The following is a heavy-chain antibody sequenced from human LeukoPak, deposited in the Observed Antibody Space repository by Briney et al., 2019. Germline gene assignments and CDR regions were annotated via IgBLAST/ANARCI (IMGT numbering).Heavy chain of an antibody. D-gene: IGHD6-19*01. CDR3: AAGAVAGPSLTPKGFSNY. CDR1: GFTVSSNY. J-gene: IGHJ4*02. Sequence: PGGSLRLSCAVSGFTVSSNYMSWVRQAPGKGLEWVSVIYSGGSTYYADSVKGRFAISRDNSKNTLYLQMNSLRAEDTAVYYCAAGAVAGPSLTPKGFSNYWSQGTLVTVSS. V-gene: IGHV3-53*01. CDR2: IYSGGST.